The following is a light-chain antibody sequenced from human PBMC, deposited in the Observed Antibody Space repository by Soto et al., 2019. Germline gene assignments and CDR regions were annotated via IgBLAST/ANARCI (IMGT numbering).Light chain of an antibody. CDR3: QQLNSLWT. J-gene: IGKJ1*01. CDR1: QGISSA. Sequence: AIQLTQSPSSLSASVGDRVTITCRASQGISSALAWYQQKPGKAPKLLIYDASSLESGVPSRFSGSGSGTDFTLTISSLQPEDFATYYCQQLNSLWTFGQGTKVEIK. CDR2: DAS. V-gene: IGKV1-13*02.